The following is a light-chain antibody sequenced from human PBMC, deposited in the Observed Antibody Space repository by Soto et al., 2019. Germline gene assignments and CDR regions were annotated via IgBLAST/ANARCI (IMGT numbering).Light chain of an antibody. CDR3: QQSYCPPMT. Sequence: DIQMTQSPSSLSASVGDRVTITCRASQSIGRYLNWYQQKPGKAPKFLIYAASSFQSGGPSMFSGSGSVTDFTLTITSLQPEDFATYFCQQSYCPPMTFGQGTKVVIK. CDR1: QSIGRY. V-gene: IGKV1-39*01. J-gene: IGKJ1*01. CDR2: AAS.